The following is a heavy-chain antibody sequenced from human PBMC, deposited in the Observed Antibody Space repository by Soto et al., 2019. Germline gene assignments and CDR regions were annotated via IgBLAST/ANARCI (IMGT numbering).Heavy chain of an antibody. V-gene: IGHV1-3*01. Sequence: ASVKVSCKASGYTFTGYYMHWVRQAPGQGLEWMGWINAGNGNTKYSQKFQGRVTITRDTSTSTAYMELSSLRSEDTAVYYCARAPSWWYFDLWGRGTLVTVSS. CDR2: INAGNGNT. CDR1: GYTFTGYY. J-gene: IGHJ2*01. CDR3: ARAPSWWYFDL.